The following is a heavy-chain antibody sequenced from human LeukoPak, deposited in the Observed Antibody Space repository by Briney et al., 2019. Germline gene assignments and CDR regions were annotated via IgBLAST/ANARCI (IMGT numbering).Heavy chain of an antibody. CDR1: GFIFSSHG. D-gene: IGHD3-9*01. V-gene: IGHV3-74*01. CDR2: INSDGSST. Sequence: GGTLRLSCAASGFIFSSHGMNWVRQAPGKGLVWVSRINSDGSSTSYADSVKGRFTISRDNAKNTLYLQMNSLRAEDTAVYYCARVETGYYGYWGQGTLVTVSS. J-gene: IGHJ4*02. CDR3: ARVETGYYGY.